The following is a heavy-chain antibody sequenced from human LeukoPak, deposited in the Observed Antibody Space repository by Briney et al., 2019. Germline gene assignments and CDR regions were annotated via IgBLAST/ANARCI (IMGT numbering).Heavy chain of an antibody. D-gene: IGHD1-26*01. Sequence: GGSLRLSCAASGFTFSSYSMNWVRQAPGKGLEWVSSISSSSSYIYYADSVKGRFTISRDNAKNSLYLQMNSLRAEDTAVYYCARRAGGGSYYVYYFDYWGQGTLVTVSS. CDR2: ISSSSSYI. V-gene: IGHV3-21*01. J-gene: IGHJ4*02. CDR3: ARRAGGGSYYVYYFDY. CDR1: GFTFSSYS.